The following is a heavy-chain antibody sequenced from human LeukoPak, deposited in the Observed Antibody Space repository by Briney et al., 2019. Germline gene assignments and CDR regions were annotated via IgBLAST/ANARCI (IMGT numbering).Heavy chain of an antibody. CDR3: AIDSRWLAYYMDV. CDR1: GFTFSSYG. D-gene: IGHD6-19*01. J-gene: IGHJ6*03. CDR2: IRNSGSTI. Sequence: GGSLRLSCAASGFTFSSYGMNWVRQAPGKGLEWVSYIRNSGSTIYYADSVKGRFTISRDNAKNSLYLQMNSLRAEDTAIYYCAIDSRWLAYYMDVWGKGTTVTISS. V-gene: IGHV3-48*03.